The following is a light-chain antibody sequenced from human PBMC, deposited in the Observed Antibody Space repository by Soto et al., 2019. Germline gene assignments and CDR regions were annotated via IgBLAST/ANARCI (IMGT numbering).Light chain of an antibody. CDR2: DAF. CDR1: QSISSY. J-gene: IGKJ2*01. Sequence: DIQMTQSPSSLSASVGDRVTITCRASQSISSYLNWYQQIPGKAPNLLIYDAFNLQSGVPSRFSGSGSGTDFTLTISNLQPEDFATYYCQQSYSTPYTFGQGTKLEIK. CDR3: QQSYSTPYT. V-gene: IGKV1-39*01.